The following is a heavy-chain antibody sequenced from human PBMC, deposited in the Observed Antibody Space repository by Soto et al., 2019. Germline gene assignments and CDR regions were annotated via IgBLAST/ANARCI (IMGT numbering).Heavy chain of an antibody. J-gene: IGHJ6*02. Sequence: ASVKVSCKASDYIFTTYGISWVRQAPGQGLEWMGVVSPYSNITNYAQKFQGRVTMTTETSTSTVYMELRSLRSDDTAMYYCARNGERDLGLNYDFYYGMDVSG. CDR3: ARNGERDLGLNYDFYYGMDV. CDR1: DYIFTTYG. CDR2: VSPYSNIT. D-gene: IGHD3-10*01. V-gene: IGHV1-18*01.